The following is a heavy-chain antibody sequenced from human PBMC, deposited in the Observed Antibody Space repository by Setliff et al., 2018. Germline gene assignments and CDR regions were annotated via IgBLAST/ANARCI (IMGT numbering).Heavy chain of an antibody. Sequence: PSETLSLTCAVSGYSISSGYYWGWIRQPPGKGLEWIGSIYHSGSTYYNPSLKSRVTISVDTSKNQFSLKLSSVTAADTAGDYCARDGGANGGNSAFDYWGQGTLVTVSS. V-gene: IGHV4-38-2*02. CDR2: IYHSGST. CDR1: GYSISSGYY. CDR3: ARDGGANGGNSAFDY. J-gene: IGHJ4*02. D-gene: IGHD2-21*02.